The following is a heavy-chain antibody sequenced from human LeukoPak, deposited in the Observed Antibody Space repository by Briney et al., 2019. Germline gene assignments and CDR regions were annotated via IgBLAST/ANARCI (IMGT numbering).Heavy chain of an antibody. J-gene: IGHJ4*02. Sequence: GGSLRLSCAASGFTFSSYAMHWVRQAPGKGLEWVAVISYDGSNKYYADSVKGRFTISRDNSKNMLYLQMNSLRAEDTAVYYCARDQVLRFLEWLIDYWGQGTLVTVSS. V-gene: IGHV3-30-3*01. D-gene: IGHD3-3*01. CDR2: ISYDGSNK. CDR3: ARDQVLRFLEWLIDY. CDR1: GFTFSSYA.